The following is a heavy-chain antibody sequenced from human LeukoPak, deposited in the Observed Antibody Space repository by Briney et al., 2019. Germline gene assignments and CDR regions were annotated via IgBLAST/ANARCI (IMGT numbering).Heavy chain of an antibody. Sequence: SETLSLTCAVYGGSFSGYYWSWIRQPPGKGLEWIGEINHSGSTNYNPSLKSRVTISVGTSKNQFSLKLSSVTAADTAVYYCARGNQYIVVVVAARHFDYWGQGTLVTVSS. J-gene: IGHJ4*02. CDR3: ARGNQYIVVVVAARHFDY. CDR2: INHSGST. V-gene: IGHV4-34*01. D-gene: IGHD2-15*01. CDR1: GGSFSGYY.